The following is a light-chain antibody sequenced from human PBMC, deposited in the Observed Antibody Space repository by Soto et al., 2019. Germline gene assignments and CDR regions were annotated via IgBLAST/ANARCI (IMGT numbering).Light chain of an antibody. CDR3: QEYSNWPLLS. J-gene: IGKJ4*01. CDR2: KVS. V-gene: IGKV2-30*01. Sequence: DVVMTQSPLSLPVTLGQPASISCRSSQSLVYSDGNTYLNWFQQRPGQSPRRLIYKVSNRDSGVPDRFSGSGSGTDFTLKISRVEAEDVGVYYCQEYSNWPLLSFGGGTKVDIK. CDR1: QSLVYSDGNTY.